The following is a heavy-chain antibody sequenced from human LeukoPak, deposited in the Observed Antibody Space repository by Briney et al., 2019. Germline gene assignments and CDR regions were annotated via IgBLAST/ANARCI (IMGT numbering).Heavy chain of an antibody. V-gene: IGHV3-30*18. D-gene: IGHD4-17*01. CDR1: GFTFSSYG. J-gene: IGHJ4*02. CDR2: ISYDGSNK. Sequence: GRSLRLSCAASGFTFSSYGMHWVRQAPGKGLEWVAVISYDGSNKYYADSVKGRFTISRDNSKNTLYLQMNSLRAEDTAVYYCAKGTHDYGDSEIFDYWGQGTLVTVSS. CDR3: AKGTHDYGDSEIFDY.